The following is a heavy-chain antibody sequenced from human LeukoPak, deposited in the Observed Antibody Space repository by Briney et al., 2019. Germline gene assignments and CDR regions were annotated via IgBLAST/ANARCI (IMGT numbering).Heavy chain of an antibody. V-gene: IGHV3-74*01. CDR3: ASEYDFWSGYLESGMDV. CDR1: GFTFSSYW. D-gene: IGHD3-3*01. Sequence: GGSLRLSCAASGFTFSSYWMHWVRQAPGKGLVGVSRINSDGSSTSYADSVKGRFTISRDNAKNTLYLQMNSLRAEDTAVYYCASEYDFWSGYLESGMDVWGQGTTVTVSS. J-gene: IGHJ6*02. CDR2: INSDGSST.